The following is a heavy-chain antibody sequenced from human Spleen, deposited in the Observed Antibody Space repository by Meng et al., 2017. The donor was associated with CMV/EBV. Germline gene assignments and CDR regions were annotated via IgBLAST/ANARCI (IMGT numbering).Heavy chain of an antibody. CDR3: ARGFIIGGNYYYYYGMDV. D-gene: IGHD3-10*01. J-gene: IGHJ6*02. Sequence: GGSLRLSCAASGFTFSTYEMNWVRQAPGKGLEWVSYISSSSIKYYADSVKGRFTISRDNAENSLYLQMTSLRAEDTAVYYCARGFIIGGNYYYYYGMDVWGQGTTVTVS. V-gene: IGHV3-48*03. CDR1: GFTFSTYE. CDR2: ISSSSIK.